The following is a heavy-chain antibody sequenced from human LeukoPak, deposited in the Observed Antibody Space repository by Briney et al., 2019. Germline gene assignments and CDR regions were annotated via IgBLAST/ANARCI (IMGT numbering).Heavy chain of an antibody. V-gene: IGHV3-23*01. Sequence: GGSLRLSCAASGFTFSNYAMNWVRQAPGKGLEWVSVISGSSSNRYYADSVKGRFTISRDNSKNTLYLQMNSLKAEDTAVYYCAKVRGYSYGYGDYWGQGTLVTVSS. CDR3: AKVRGYSYGYGDY. J-gene: IGHJ4*02. D-gene: IGHD5-18*01. CDR2: ISGSSSNR. CDR1: GFTFSNYA.